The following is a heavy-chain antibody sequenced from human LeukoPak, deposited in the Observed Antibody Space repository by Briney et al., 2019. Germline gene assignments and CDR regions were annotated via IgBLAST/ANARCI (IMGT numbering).Heavy chain of an antibody. CDR1: GYTLTQLS. J-gene: IGHJ1*01. Sequence: ASVKVSCKVSGYTLTQLSMHGVRQAPGKGLEWMGGFDAEDGETIYAQKFQGRVTMTEDTSTDTAYMELSSLRSEDTAVYYCATDSIRGHFDWSIQPIQHWGQGTLVTVSS. CDR2: FDAEDGET. CDR3: ATDSIRGHFDWSIQPIQH. D-gene: IGHD3-9*01. V-gene: IGHV1-24*01.